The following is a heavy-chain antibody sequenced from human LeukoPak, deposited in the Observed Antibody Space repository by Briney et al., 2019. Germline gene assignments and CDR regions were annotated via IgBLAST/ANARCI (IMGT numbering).Heavy chain of an antibody. CDR3: ARLGWLYGSGSMNCFDP. CDR1: GGSISSSNW. V-gene: IGHV4-39*01. Sequence: SETLPLTCAVSGGSISSSNWWSWVRQPPGKGLEWIASIYYSGSTSYNPSLKSRLTISVDTSKNQFSLKLSSVTAADTAVYYCARLGWLYGSGSMNCFDPWGQGTLVTVSS. J-gene: IGHJ5*02. D-gene: IGHD3-10*01. CDR2: IYYSGST.